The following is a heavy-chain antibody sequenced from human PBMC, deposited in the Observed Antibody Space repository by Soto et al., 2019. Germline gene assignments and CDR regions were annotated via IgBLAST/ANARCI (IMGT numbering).Heavy chain of an antibody. CDR2: IYPGDSDS. V-gene: IGHV5-51*01. D-gene: IGHD2-15*01. CDR3: ARPYCSGDNCPKYYHYGMDV. Sequence: GESLKISCNGSGYTFTNYWIGWVRQMPGKGLEWMGIIYPGDSDSRYSPSFQGQVTISADKSISTAYLQWSSLKASDTAMYYCARPYCSGDNCPKYYHYGMDVWGQGTTVTVS. J-gene: IGHJ6*02. CDR1: GYTFTNYW.